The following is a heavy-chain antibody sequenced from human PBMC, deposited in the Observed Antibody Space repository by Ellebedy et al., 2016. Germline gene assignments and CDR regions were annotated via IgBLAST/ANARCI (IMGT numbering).Heavy chain of an antibody. CDR1: GFTFSSYW. J-gene: IGHJ4*02. Sequence: GESLKISCAASGFTFSSYWMSWVRQAPGKGLEWVANIKQDGSEKYYVDSVKGRFTISRDNAKNSLYLQMNSLRAEDTAVYYCAVFYDYGDYVSYWGQGTLVTVSS. CDR3: AVFYDYGDYVSY. D-gene: IGHD4-17*01. V-gene: IGHV3-7*01. CDR2: IKQDGSEK.